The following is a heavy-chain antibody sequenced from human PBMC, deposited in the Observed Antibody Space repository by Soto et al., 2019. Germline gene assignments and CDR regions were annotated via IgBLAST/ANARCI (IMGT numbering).Heavy chain of an antibody. CDR3: AKAISGYNAPLDH. D-gene: IGHD1-20*01. V-gene: IGHV3-53*01. CDR1: GFTVSSNY. CDR2: IGSGGST. Sequence: GGSLRLSCAASGFTVSSNYMSWVRQAPGKGLEWVSVIGSGGSTYYADSVKGRFTISRHNSKNTLYVQMNSLRAEDTAVYYCAKAISGYNAPLDHWGQGTRVTISS. J-gene: IGHJ4*02.